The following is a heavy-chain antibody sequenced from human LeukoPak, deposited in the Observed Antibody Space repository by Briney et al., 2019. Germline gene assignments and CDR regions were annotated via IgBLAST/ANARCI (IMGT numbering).Heavy chain of an antibody. CDR2: IYPGDSDT. J-gene: IGHJ4*02. CDR3: ARQHGSGSYYSRAIDY. Sequence: GESLKISCEASGYSFTTYWIGWVRQMPGKGLEWMGIIYPGDSDTRYSPSFQGQVTISADKSISTAYLQWSRLKAPGTAMYYCARQHGSGSYYSRAIDYWGQGTLVTVSS. V-gene: IGHV5-51*01. CDR1: GYSFTTYW. D-gene: IGHD3-10*01.